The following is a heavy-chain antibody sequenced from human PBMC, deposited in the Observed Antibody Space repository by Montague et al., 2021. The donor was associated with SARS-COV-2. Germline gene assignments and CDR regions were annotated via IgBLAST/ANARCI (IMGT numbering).Heavy chain of an antibody. CDR1: GFTFSSYA. J-gene: IGHJ6*02. Sequence: PLRLSCAASGFTFSSYAMHWVRQAPGKGLEWVAVISYNGSNKYYADSVKGRFTISRDNSKNTLYLQMNSLRAEDTAVYYCARDSAYYDILTGYLGGKNYYYYYGMDVWGQGTTVTVSS. D-gene: IGHD3-9*01. V-gene: IGHV3-30-3*01. CDR3: ARDSAYYDILTGYLGGKNYYYYYGMDV. CDR2: ISYNGSNK.